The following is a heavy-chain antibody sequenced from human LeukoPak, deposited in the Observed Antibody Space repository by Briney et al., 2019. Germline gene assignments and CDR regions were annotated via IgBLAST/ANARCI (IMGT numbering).Heavy chain of an antibody. Sequence: PSETLSLTCAVYGGSFSGYYWGWVRQPPGKGGEWLGEINHSGSTNYNPSLKSRVSISADTSTNQFSLKLSSVTAPDTAVYYCARGYYDYVWGSYRGFDYWGQGTLVTVSS. CDR1: GGSFSGYY. V-gene: IGHV4-34*01. CDR3: ARGYYDYVWGSYRGFDY. CDR2: INHSGST. J-gene: IGHJ4*02. D-gene: IGHD3-16*02.